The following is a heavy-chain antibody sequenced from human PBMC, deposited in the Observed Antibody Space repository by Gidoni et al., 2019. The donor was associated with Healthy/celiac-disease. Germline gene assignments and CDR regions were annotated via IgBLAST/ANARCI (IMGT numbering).Heavy chain of an antibody. Sequence: EVKQLEYGGGLVQPGGSMRLYREASGFTFRSYAMSWVRQAPGKGLEWFSAISGSGGSTYYADSVKGRFTISRDNSKNTLYLQMNSLRAEDTAVYYCAKSITGTTSSWYFDLWVRGTLVTVSS. J-gene: IGHJ2*01. V-gene: IGHV3-23*01. CDR3: AKSITGTTSSWYFDL. CDR2: ISGSGGST. CDR1: GFTFRSYA. D-gene: IGHD1-7*01.